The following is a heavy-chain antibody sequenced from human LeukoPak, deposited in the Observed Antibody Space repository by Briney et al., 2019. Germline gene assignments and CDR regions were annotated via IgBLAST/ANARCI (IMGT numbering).Heavy chain of an antibody. CDR3: AILAVAANNDAFDI. V-gene: IGHV3-21*01. J-gene: IGHJ3*02. D-gene: IGHD6-19*01. CDR1: GFTFSSYS. CDR2: ISSSSSYI. Sequence: GGSLRLSCAASGFTFSSYSMNWVRQAPGKGLEWVSSISSSSSYIYYADSVKGRFTISRDNAKNSLYLQMNSLRAEDTAVYYCAILAVAANNDAFDIWGQGTMVTVSS.